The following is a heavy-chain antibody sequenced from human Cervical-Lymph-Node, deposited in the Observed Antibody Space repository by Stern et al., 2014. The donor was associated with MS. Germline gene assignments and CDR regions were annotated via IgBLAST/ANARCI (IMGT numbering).Heavy chain of an antibody. D-gene: IGHD7-27*01. CDR2: IVPTFDSK. Sequence: QVPPVQYGAEVKKPGSSVKVSCKAIGGVFSTYTLAWVRQAPGQGLEWMGRIVPTFDSKTYAQRFLGRVTLTADESTSTAYMELSSLRSEDTAIYYCARDINGGRGYLWGQGTLVTVSS. V-gene: IGHV1-69*01. CDR3: ARDINGGRGYL. CDR1: GGVFSTYT. J-gene: IGHJ4*02.